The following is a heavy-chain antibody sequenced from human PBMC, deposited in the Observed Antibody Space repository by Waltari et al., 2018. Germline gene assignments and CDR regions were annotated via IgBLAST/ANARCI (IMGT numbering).Heavy chain of an antibody. Sequence: EVQLVESGGGLIQPGGSLRLSCAASGFTVSSTYMSWVRQAPGKGLEWVSVIYSGGSTYYADAVKGRFTISRDNSKNTLYLQMNSLRAEDTAVYYCARGLGAYYYYGMDVWGQGTTVTVSS. V-gene: IGHV3-53*01. CDR2: IYSGGST. CDR3: ARGLGAYYYYGMDV. D-gene: IGHD1-26*01. J-gene: IGHJ6*02. CDR1: GFTVSSTY.